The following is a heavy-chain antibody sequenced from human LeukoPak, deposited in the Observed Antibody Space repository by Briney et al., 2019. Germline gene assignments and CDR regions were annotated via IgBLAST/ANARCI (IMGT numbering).Heavy chain of an antibody. J-gene: IGHJ4*02. CDR1: GGSISSDDYF. CDR2: IYHRGST. Sequence: SDTLSLTCAVSGGSISSDDYFWSWIRQPPGKGLEWIGYIYHRGSTSYNPSLKSRVTISLDKSRNQFSLNLSSVTAADTAVYYCARAPYDILTGYFLFDSWGQGTLVTVSS. D-gene: IGHD3-9*01. CDR3: ARAPYDILTGYFLFDS. V-gene: IGHV4-30-2*01.